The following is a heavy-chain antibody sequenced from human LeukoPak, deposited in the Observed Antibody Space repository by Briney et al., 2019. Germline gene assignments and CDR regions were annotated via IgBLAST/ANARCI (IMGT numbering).Heavy chain of an antibody. CDR3: ARGTGEYSSSSFGY. V-gene: IGHV1-69*13. D-gene: IGHD6-6*01. Sequence: ASVKVSCKASGGTFSSYAISWVRQAPGQGLEWMGGIIPIFGTANYAQKFQGRVTITADESTSTAYMELSSLRSEDTAVYYCARGTGEYSSSSFGYWGQGTLVTVSS. CDR2: IIPIFGTA. CDR1: GGTFSSYA. J-gene: IGHJ4*02.